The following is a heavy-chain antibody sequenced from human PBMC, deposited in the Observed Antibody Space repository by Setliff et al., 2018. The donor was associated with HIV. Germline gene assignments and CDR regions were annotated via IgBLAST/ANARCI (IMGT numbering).Heavy chain of an antibody. CDR1: GGSISSSSYY. CDR3: ARQSITIFGVVISGFDP. D-gene: IGHD3-3*01. V-gene: IGHV4-39*01. Sequence: SETLSLTCTVSGGSISSSSYYWGWVRQPPGKGLEWIGSIFYSGSTYYNPSLKSRVTISVDTSKNQVSLRLTSVTAADTAVYYCARQSITIFGVVISGFDPWGQGTLVTVS. J-gene: IGHJ5*02. CDR2: IFYSGST.